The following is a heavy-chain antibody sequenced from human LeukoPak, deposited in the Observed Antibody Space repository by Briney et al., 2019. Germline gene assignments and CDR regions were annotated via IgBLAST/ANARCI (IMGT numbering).Heavy chain of an antibody. J-gene: IGHJ6*02. CDR1: GGSVSSGSYF. V-gene: IGHV4-61*01. Sequence: SETLSLTCTVSGGSVSSGSYFWSWIRQPPGKGLAWIGYIYYTGSTNYNPSLKSRVTISVDTSKNQFSLRLSSVTAADTAVYYCARDRLQYSTPYAMEVWGQGTTVTVSS. CDR2: IYYTGST. D-gene: IGHD3-9*01. CDR3: ARDRLQYSTPYAMEV.